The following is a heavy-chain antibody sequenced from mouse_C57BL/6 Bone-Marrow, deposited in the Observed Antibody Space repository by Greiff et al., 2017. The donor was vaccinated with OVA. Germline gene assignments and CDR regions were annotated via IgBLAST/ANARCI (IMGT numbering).Heavy chain of an antibody. CDR3: TNIYYAMDY. J-gene: IGHJ4*01. CDR2: IDPENGDT. CDR1: GFNIKDDY. Sequence: LQQSGAELVRPGASVKLSCTASGFNIKDDYMHWVKQRPEQGLEWIGWIDPENGDTEYASKFQGKATITADTSSNTAYLQLSSLTSEDTAVYYCTNIYYAMDYWGQGTSVTVSS. V-gene: IGHV14-4*01.